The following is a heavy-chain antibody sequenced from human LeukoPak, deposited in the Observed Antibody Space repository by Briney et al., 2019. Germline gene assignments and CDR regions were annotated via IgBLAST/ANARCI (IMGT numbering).Heavy chain of an antibody. D-gene: IGHD3-10*01. J-gene: IGHJ6*02. V-gene: IGHV3-30-3*01. Sequence: PGGSLRLSCAASGFTFSSYAMHWVRQAPGKGLEWVAVISYDGSNKYYADSVKGRFTISRDNSKNTLYLQMNSLRAEDTAVYYCARELNSVTAWFGELWKSYYYYGMDVWGQGTTVTVSS. CDR1: GFTFSSYA. CDR2: ISYDGSNK. CDR3: ARELNSVTAWFGELWKSYYYYGMDV.